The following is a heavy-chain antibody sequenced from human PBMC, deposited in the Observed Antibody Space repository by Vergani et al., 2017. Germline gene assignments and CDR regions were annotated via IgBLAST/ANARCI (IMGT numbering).Heavy chain of an antibody. CDR3: ERETVEDSSAYYLYYYCCYMDV. V-gene: IGHV3-30*04. Sequence: QVQLVESGGGVVQPGRSLRLSCAASGFPFSSYAMHWVRQAPGKGLEWVAVISYDGSNKYYADSVKGRFTISRDNSKNTLYLQMNSLRAEDTAVYYCERETVEDSSAYYLYYYCCYMDVWGKGTTVTVSS. CDR1: GFPFSSYA. D-gene: IGHD3-22*01. CDR2: ISYDGSNK. J-gene: IGHJ6*03.